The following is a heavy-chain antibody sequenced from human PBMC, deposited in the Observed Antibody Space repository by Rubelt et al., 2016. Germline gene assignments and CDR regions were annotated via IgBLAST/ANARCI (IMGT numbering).Heavy chain of an antibody. V-gene: IGHV4-39*07. J-gene: IGHJ4*02. Sequence: QLQLQESGPGLVKPSETLSLTCTVSGGSISSSSYYWGWIRQPPGKGLEWIGSIYYSGSTYYNPSLKGRVTISVDTSKNQFSLKLSSVTAADTAVYYCARDGGLEVMTVFDYWGQGTLVTVSS. D-gene: IGHD2-21*02. CDR2: IYYSGST. CDR1: GGSISSSSYY. CDR3: ARDGGLEVMTVFDY.